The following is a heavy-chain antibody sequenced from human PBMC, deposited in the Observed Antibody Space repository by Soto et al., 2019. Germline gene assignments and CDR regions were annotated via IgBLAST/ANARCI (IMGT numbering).Heavy chain of an antibody. J-gene: IGHJ3*02. CDR3: ARGYSSSWYSAFDI. Sequence: SVKVSCKASVGTFSSYAISWLRQAPGQGLEWMGGIIPIFGTANYAQKFQGRVTITADESTSTAYMELSSLRSEDTAVYYCARGYSSSWYSAFDIWGQGTMVTVSS. CDR2: IIPIFGTA. D-gene: IGHD6-13*01. CDR1: VGTFSSYA. V-gene: IGHV1-69*13.